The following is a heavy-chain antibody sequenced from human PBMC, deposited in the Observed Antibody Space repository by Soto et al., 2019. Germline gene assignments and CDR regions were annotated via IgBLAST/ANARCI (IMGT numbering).Heavy chain of an antibody. J-gene: IGHJ4*02. CDR2: IIPIFGTA. Sequence: ASVKVSCKASGGTFSSYAISWVRQAPGQGLEWMGGIIPIFGTANYAQKFQGRVTITADESTSTAYMELSSLRSEDTAVYYCARSDYYDSSGSLAYWGQGTLVTVSS. CDR3: ARSDYYDSSGSLAY. V-gene: IGHV1-69*13. D-gene: IGHD3-22*01. CDR1: GGTFSSYA.